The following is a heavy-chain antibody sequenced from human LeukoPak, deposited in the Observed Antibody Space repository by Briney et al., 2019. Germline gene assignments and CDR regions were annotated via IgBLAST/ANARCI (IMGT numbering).Heavy chain of an antibody. J-gene: IGHJ4*02. V-gene: IGHV1-18*01. Sequence: GASVKVSCKASGYTFTSHGISWVRQAPGQGLEWMGWISAYNGNTNYAQKLQGRVTMTTDTSTSTAYMELRSLRSDDTAVYYCARDGYDSSGSKSGEIDYWGQGTLVTVSS. D-gene: IGHD3-22*01. CDR1: GYTFTSHG. CDR3: ARDGYDSSGSKSGEIDY. CDR2: ISAYNGNT.